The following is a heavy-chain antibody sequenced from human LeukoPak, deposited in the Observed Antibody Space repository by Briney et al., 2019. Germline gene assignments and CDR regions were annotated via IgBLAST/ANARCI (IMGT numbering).Heavy chain of an antibody. Sequence: ASVKVSCKASGYTFTSYYMHWVRQAPGQGLEWMGWINPNSGGTNYAQKFQGRVTMTRDTSISTAYMELSRLRSDDTAVYYCARDSYSSSPTGYFDYWGQGTLVTVSS. CDR2: INPNSGGT. CDR1: GYTFTSYY. V-gene: IGHV1-2*02. J-gene: IGHJ4*02. CDR3: ARDSYSSSPTGYFDY. D-gene: IGHD6-6*01.